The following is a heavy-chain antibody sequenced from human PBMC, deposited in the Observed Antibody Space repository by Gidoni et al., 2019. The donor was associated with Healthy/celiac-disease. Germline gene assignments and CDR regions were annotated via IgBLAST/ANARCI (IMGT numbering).Heavy chain of an antibody. Sequence: EVQLWESGGGLVQPGGSLRLSCAASGFAFSSYAMSWVRQAPGKGLEWVAAISGSGGSTYYADSVKGRFTISRDNSKNTLYLQMNSLRAEDTAVYYCAKDLYSSSWYYFDYWGQGTLLTVSS. CDR2: ISGSGGST. D-gene: IGHD6-13*01. J-gene: IGHJ4*02. CDR1: GFAFSSYA. CDR3: AKDLYSSSWYYFDY. V-gene: IGHV3-23*01.